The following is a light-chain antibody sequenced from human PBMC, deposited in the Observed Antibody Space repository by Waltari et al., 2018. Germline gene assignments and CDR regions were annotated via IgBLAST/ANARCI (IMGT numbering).Light chain of an antibody. J-gene: IGKJ2*01. CDR3: QQYNSWPPYT. Sequence: EIVMTQSPATLSVSPGERATLSCRASQSVSSNLAWYQQKPGQAPRLVIYGASSRATGIPARFSGSGSVTELTLTISSLQSEDFAVYYCQQYNSWPPYTFGQGTKLEIK. CDR1: QSVSSN. CDR2: GAS. V-gene: IGKV3-15*01.